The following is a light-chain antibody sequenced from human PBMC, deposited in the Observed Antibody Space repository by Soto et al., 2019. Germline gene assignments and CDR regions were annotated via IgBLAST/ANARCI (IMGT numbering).Light chain of an antibody. V-gene: IGLV2-23*01. Sequence: QSVLTQPASVSGSPGQSITISCTGTSSDVGSYNLVSWYQHHPGKAPKLIIYEGMKRPSGVSDRFSGSKSGNTASLTISGLQAEDDAAYYCCSYEPAATHVVFGGGTKVTVL. CDR2: EGM. J-gene: IGLJ2*01. CDR3: CSYEPAATHVV. CDR1: SSDVGSYNL.